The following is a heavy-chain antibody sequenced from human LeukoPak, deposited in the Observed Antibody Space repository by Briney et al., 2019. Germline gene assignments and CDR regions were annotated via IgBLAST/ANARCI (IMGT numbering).Heavy chain of an antibody. J-gene: IGHJ3*02. CDR2: ISAYNGNT. CDR1: GYTFTSYG. D-gene: IGHD6-19*01. CDR3: ARGLDLWYSRGWPEGHVAFDI. V-gene: IGHV1-18*01. Sequence: ASVKVSCMASGYTFTSYGISWVRQAPGQGLEWMGWISAYNGNTNYAQKLQGRVTMTTDTSTSTAYMELRSLRSDDTAVYYCARGLDLWYSRGWPEGHVAFDIWGQGTMVTVSS.